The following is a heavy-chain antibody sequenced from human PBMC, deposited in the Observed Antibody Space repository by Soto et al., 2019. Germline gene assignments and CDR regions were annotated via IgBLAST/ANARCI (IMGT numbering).Heavy chain of an antibody. CDR1: GYSFTSYW. V-gene: IGHV5-10-1*01. J-gene: IGHJ6*02. D-gene: IGHD6-6*01. CDR3: AREGXRRYGSSSLYYYYGMDV. Sequence: GESLKISCKGSGYSFTSYWISWVRQMPGKGLEWMGRIDPSDSYTNYSPSFQGHVTISADKSISTAYLQWSSLKASDTAMYYCAREGXRRYGSSSLYYYYGMDVWGQGTTVTFSS. CDR2: IDPSDSYT.